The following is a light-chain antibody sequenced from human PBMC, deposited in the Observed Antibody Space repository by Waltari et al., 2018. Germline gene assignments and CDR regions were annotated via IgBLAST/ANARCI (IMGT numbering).Light chain of an antibody. Sequence: QSALTQPASVSGSPGQSITISCTGTSSDVGGYNYVSWYQQHPGKAPKLMIYDVSKRPSGVSKRFSGSKSGNTASLTISGLQAEDEADYYCCSYAGSSTFYVFGTGTKVTVL. CDR3: CSYAGSSTFYV. J-gene: IGLJ1*01. CDR2: DVS. CDR1: SSDVGGYNY. V-gene: IGLV2-23*02.